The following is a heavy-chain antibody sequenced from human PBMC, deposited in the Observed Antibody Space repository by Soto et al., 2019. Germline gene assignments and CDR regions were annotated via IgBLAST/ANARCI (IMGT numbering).Heavy chain of an antibody. Sequence: SETLCLTCAVSGGSISSSNWWSWVRQPPGKGLEWIGEIYHSGSTNYNPSLKSRVTISVDTSKNQFSLKLNSVTAADTAVYYCARDLWGYCGTDCYPLDVWGQGTTVTVSS. CDR1: GGSISSSNW. V-gene: IGHV4-4*02. CDR3: ARDLWGYCGTDCYPLDV. D-gene: IGHD2-21*02. CDR2: IYHSGST. J-gene: IGHJ6*02.